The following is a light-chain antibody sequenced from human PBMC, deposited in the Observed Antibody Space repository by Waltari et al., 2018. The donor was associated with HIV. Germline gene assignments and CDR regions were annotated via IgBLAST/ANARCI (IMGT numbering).Light chain of an antibody. J-gene: IGLJ2*01. CDR3: SSYAPTNNFYVL. CDR1: SSDIGGYNY. V-gene: IGLV2-8*01. Sequence: QSALTQPPSASGSPGQSVTISCTGTSSDIGGYNYVSCYQQHPGKAPKLIMTEVTKRPSGVPDRFSGSKSGNTASLTVSGLQAEDEAHYYCSSYAPTNNFYVLFGGGTALTVL. CDR2: EVT.